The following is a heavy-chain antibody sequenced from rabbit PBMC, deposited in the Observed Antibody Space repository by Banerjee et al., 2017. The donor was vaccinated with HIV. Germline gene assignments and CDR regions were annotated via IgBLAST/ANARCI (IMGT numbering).Heavy chain of an antibody. Sequence: QEQLVESGGGLVQPGGSLKLSCKASGFDFSSYGVSWVRQAPGKGLEWIGCIDAGSSGSTNYASWAKGRFTISKTSSTTVTLQMTSLTAADTATYFCARDLAGVIGWNFNLWGPGTLVTVS. CDR2: IDAGSSGST. V-gene: IGHV1S45*01. J-gene: IGHJ4*01. D-gene: IGHD4-1*01. CDR3: ARDLAGVIGWNFNL. CDR1: GFDFSSYG.